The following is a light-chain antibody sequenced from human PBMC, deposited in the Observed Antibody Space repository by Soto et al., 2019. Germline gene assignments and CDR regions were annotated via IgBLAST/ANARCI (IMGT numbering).Light chain of an antibody. CDR3: QQYHYWPIT. V-gene: IGKV3-15*01. CDR1: QSVSSN. CDR2: GAS. J-gene: IGKJ5*01. Sequence: ESVMAQSPAPMSVSPGERATLSCRASQSVSSNLAWYQQKPGQAPRLLIYGASTRATGIPARFSGSGSGTEFTLTISSLQSEDFAVYLCQQYHYWPITFCQGTRLEIK.